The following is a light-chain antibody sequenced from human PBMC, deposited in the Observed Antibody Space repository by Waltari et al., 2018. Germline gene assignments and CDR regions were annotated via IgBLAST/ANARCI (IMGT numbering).Light chain of an antibody. J-gene: IGLJ1*01. CDR3: SSYTSSSTYV. V-gene: IGLV2-14*03. CDR2: DVS. CDR1: SSDVGGYNY. Sequence: QSALTQPASVSGSPGQSITISCTGTSSDVGGYNYVSWYQQHHGKAPKLTIFDVSNRPSGVSNRFSGSKSGNTASLTISGLQAEDEADYYCSSYTSSSTYVFGTGTKVTVL.